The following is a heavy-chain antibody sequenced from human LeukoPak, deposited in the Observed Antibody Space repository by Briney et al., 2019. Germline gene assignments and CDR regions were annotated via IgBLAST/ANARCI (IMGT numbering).Heavy chain of an antibody. Sequence: PETLSLTCTISGGSVSDYYWSWIRQSPGEGLEWIGYIYHTGSTSYSPSLKSRVTISADTSQNQFSLKLSSVTAVDTAVYYCASRKLGNDYWGQGTLVTVSS. CDR1: GGSVSDYY. CDR2: IYHTGST. CDR3: ASRKLGNDY. J-gene: IGHJ4*02. V-gene: IGHV4-59*02. D-gene: IGHD7-27*01.